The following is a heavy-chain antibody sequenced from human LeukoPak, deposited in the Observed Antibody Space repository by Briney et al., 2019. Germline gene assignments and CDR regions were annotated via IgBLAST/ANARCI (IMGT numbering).Heavy chain of an antibody. D-gene: IGHD5-18*01. CDR1: GYTFTSYY. V-gene: IGHV1-46*03. CDR3: ATLWLWVYMDV. Sequence: ASVKVSCKASGYTFTSYYMHWVRQAHGRGLEWMGIINPSGGSTSYAQKFQGRVTMTRDTSTSTVYMELSSLRSEDTAVYYCATLWLWVYMDVWGTGTTVTVSS. CDR2: INPSGGST. J-gene: IGHJ6*04.